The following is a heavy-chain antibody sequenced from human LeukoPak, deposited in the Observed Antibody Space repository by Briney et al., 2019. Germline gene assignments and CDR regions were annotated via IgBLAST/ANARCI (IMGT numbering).Heavy chain of an antibody. Sequence: PGGSLRLFCVDSGFTFSTYSMNWVRQAPGKGLEWVSSISSSSSYIYYGDSVKGRFTISRDNAKNSLYLQMNSLRAEDTAVYYCARDGAVTNGRYFDYWGQGTLVTVSS. V-gene: IGHV3-21*01. CDR2: ISSSSSYI. D-gene: IGHD4-17*01. CDR3: ARDGAVTNGRYFDY. J-gene: IGHJ4*02. CDR1: GFTFSTYS.